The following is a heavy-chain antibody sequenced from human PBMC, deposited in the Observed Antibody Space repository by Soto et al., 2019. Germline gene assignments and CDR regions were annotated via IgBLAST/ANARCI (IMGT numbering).Heavy chain of an antibody. Sequence: GGSLRLSCADSGFTFSDYYMSWIRQAPGKGLEWVSYISSSSSYTNYADSVKGRFTISRDNAKNSLYLQMNSLRAEDTAVYYCASEHASGSYGDYWGQGTLVTVSS. CDR2: ISSSSSYT. CDR1: GFTFSDYY. CDR3: ASEHASGSYGDY. J-gene: IGHJ4*02. V-gene: IGHV3-11*06. D-gene: IGHD1-26*01.